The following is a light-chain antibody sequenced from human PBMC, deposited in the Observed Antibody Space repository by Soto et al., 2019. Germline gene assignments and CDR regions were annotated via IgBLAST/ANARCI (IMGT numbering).Light chain of an antibody. CDR3: QQHNSFSIT. V-gene: IGKV1-5*03. CDR1: QSISGW. Sequence: DIQMTQSPSTLSASVGDRVTITCRASQSISGWLAWYQQKPGKAPKLLIYKASSLESGVPSRFSSSGSGTEFTLTINSLQADDFATYYCQQHNSFSITFGQGTRLEIK. CDR2: KAS. J-gene: IGKJ5*01.